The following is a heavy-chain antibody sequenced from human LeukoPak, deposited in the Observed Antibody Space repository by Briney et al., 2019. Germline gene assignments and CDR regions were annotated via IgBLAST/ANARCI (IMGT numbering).Heavy chain of an antibody. CDR2: ISSSSSYI. V-gene: IGHV3-21*01. J-gene: IGHJ4*02. CDR3: ARDTSEVTTSRDFEY. D-gene: IGHD4-17*01. CDR1: GFTFSSYS. Sequence: GGSLRLSCAASGFTFSSYSMNWVRQAPGKGLEWVSSISSSSSYIYYADSVKGRFTISRDNAKNSLYLQMNSLRAEDTAVYYCARDTSEVTTSRDFEYWGQGTLVTVSS.